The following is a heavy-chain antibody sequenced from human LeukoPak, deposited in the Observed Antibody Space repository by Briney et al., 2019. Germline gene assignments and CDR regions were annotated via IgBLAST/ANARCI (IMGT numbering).Heavy chain of an antibody. Sequence: GGSLRLSCAASTFTFSNYAMSWVRQAPGTGLEWVSSISGSGGNTYYADSVKGRFTISRDNSKNTLYLQMNSLRAEDTAVYYCAKEERAAAGNYYYYMDVWGKGTTVTVSS. D-gene: IGHD6-13*01. J-gene: IGHJ6*03. CDR3: AKEERAAAGNYYYYMDV. V-gene: IGHV3-23*01. CDR1: TFTFSNYA. CDR2: ISGSGGNT.